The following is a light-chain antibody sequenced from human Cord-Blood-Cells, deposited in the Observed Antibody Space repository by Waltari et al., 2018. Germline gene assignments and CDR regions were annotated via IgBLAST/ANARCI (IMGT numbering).Light chain of an antibody. CDR2: AAS. V-gene: IGKV1-39*01. CDR3: QQSYSTPRT. J-gene: IGKJ1*01. CDR1: QCISSY. Sequence: DIQMTQSPSSLSASVGDRVTITWRGSQCISSYLNWYQQKPGKAPKLLTYAASSLQSGVPSRFSGSGSGTDFTLTISSLQPEELATYYSQQSYSTPRTFGQGTKVEIK.